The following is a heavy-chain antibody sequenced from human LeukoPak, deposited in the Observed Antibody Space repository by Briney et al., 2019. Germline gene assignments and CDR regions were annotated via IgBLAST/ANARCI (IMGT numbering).Heavy chain of an antibody. CDR2: INGDGSAT. CDR1: GFRLSDYD. CDR3: ARGVRGIISYYYYYMDL. J-gene: IGHJ6*03. D-gene: IGHD3-10*01. Sequence: TGGSLRLSCAASGFRLSDYDMNWVRQTPGKGLVWVSRINGDGSATTYADSVAGRFTISRDNAKNTIYLQMTSLRAEDTAVYYCARGVRGIISYYYYYMDLWGKGTTVTVSS. V-gene: IGHV3-74*01.